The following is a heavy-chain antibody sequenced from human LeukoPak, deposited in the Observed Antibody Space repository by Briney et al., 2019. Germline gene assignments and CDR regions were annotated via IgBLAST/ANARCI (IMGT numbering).Heavy chain of an antibody. V-gene: IGHV1-18*04. Sequence: ASVKVSCKASGYTFTSYGISWVRQAPGQGLEWMGWISTNNGNTNYAQNLQGRVTMTTDSSTSTAYMELRSLRSEDTAVYYCAKPGSTSCYVLCFFDYWGQGTLVTVSS. J-gene: IGHJ4*02. CDR1: GYTFTSYG. CDR2: ISTNNGNT. CDR3: AKPGSTSCYVLCFFDY. D-gene: IGHD2-2*01.